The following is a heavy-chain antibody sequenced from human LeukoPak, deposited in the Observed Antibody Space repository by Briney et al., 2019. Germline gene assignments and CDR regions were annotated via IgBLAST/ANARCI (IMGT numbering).Heavy chain of an antibody. J-gene: IGHJ4*02. D-gene: IGHD2-15*01. Sequence: PGGSLRLSCAATGFTFSSYNMNWVRQAPGKGLEWVSYISSSSSTIFYADSVRGRFTISRDNAKNSLYLQMNSLRAEDTAVYYCARDFLEDTRWGQGALVTVSS. CDR3: ARDFLEDTR. V-gene: IGHV3-48*01. CDR2: ISSSSSTI. CDR1: GFTFSSYN.